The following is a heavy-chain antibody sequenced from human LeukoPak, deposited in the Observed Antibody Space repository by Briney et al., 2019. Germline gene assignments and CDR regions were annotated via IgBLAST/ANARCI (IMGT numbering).Heavy chain of an antibody. CDR1: GFTFSSYA. D-gene: IGHD6-19*01. V-gene: IGHV3-23*01. Sequence: QTGGSLRLSCAASGFTFSSYAMSWVRQAPGKGLEWVSAIGGSGGSTYYADSVKGRFTISRDNSKNTLYLQMNSLRAEDTAVYYCAKVIAVAGRGGLDYWGQGTLVTVSS. CDR3: AKVIAVAGRGGLDY. CDR2: IGGSGGST. J-gene: IGHJ4*02.